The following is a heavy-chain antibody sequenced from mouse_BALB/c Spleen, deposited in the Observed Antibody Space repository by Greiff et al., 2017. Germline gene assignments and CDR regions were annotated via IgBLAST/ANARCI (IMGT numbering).Heavy chain of an antibody. CDR2: IYPGDGST. Sequence: QVQLQQSGPELAKPGALVKISCKASGYTFTSYDINWVKQRPGQGLEWIGWIYPGDGSTKYNEKFKGKATLTADKSSSTAYMQLSSLTSENSAVYFCARRGIYDYDAMDYWGQGTSVTVSS. V-gene: IGHV1S56*01. CDR1: GYTFTSYD. J-gene: IGHJ4*01. D-gene: IGHD1-1*01. CDR3: ARRGIYDYDAMDY.